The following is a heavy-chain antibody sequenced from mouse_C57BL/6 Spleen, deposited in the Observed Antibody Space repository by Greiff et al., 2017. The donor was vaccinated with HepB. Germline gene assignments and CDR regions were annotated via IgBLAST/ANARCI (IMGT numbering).Heavy chain of an antibody. V-gene: IGHV7-3*01. J-gene: IGHJ4*01. D-gene: IGHD1-1*01. Sequence: EVNLVESGGGLVQPGGSLSLSCAASGFTFTDYYMSWVRQPPGKALEWLGFIRNKANGYTTEYSASVKGRFTISRDNSQSILYLQMNALRAEDSATYYCARYDYGSSYGYAMDYWGQGTSVTVSS. CDR3: ARYDYGSSYGYAMDY. CDR1: GFTFTDYY. CDR2: IRNKANGYTT.